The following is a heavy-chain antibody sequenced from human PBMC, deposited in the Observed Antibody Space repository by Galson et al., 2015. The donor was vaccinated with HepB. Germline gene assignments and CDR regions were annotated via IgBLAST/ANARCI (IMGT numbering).Heavy chain of an antibody. Sequence: SLRLSCAASGFTFSSYGMHWVRQAPGKGLEWVAVIWYDGSNKYYADSVKGRFTISRDNSKNTLYLQMNSLRAEDTAVYYCARELGYCSSTSFYGRDAFDIWGQGTMVTVSS. J-gene: IGHJ3*02. V-gene: IGHV3-33*01. D-gene: IGHD2-2*01. CDR2: IWYDGSNK. CDR3: ARELGYCSSTSFYGRDAFDI. CDR1: GFTFSSYG.